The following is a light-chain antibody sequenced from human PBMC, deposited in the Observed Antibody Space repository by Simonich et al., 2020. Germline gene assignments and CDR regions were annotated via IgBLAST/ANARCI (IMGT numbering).Light chain of an antibody. CDR2: GAS. CDR3: QQYNNWPLWT. Sequence: EIVMTQSPATLSVSPGERATLSCSASQSVSSNLAWYQQNPGQAPRLLIYGASTRATGIPARFSGSGSGTEFTLTISSLQSEDFAVYYCQQYNNWPLWTFGQGTKVEIK. CDR1: QSVSSN. V-gene: IGKV3-15*01. J-gene: IGKJ1*01.